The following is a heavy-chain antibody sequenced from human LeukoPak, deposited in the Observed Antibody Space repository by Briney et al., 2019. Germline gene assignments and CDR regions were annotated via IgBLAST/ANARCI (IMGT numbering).Heavy chain of an antibody. J-gene: IGHJ4*02. CDR1: GFTFSSYS. CDR2: ISGSGGST. V-gene: IGHV3-23*01. CDR3: AKRRKNDYQNFDY. Sequence: PGGSLRLSCAASGFTFSSYSMNWVRQAPGKGLEWVSAISGSGGSTYYADSVKGRFTISRDNSKNTLYLQMNSLRAEDTAVYYCAKRRKNDYQNFDYWGQGTLVTVSS. D-gene: IGHD4-11*01.